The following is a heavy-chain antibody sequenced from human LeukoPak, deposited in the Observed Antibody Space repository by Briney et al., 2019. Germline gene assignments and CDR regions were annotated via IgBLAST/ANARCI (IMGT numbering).Heavy chain of an antibody. J-gene: IGHJ4*02. V-gene: IGHV3-23*01. Sequence: GGSLRLSCAASGFTFSRYWMSWLRQAPGKGLEWVSAISGSGGSTYYADSVKGRFTISRDNSKNTLYLQMNSLRPEDTAVYYCAKPARTDYADYWGQGTLVTVSS. CDR2: ISGSGGST. CDR1: GFTFSRYW. CDR3: AKPARTDYADY. D-gene: IGHD1-14*01.